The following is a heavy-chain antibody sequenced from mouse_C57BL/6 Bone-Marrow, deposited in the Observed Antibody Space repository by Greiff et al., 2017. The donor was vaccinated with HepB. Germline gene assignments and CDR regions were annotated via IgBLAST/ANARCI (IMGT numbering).Heavy chain of an antibody. J-gene: IGHJ3*01. CDR2: ISSGGSYT. Sequence: EVHLVEFGGDLVKPGGSLKLSCAASGFTFSSYGMSWVRQTPDKRLEWVATISSGGSYTYYPDSVKGRFTISRDNGKNTLYLQMSSLKSEDTAMYYCARHPLRPFAYWGQGTLVSVSA. D-gene: IGHD3-2*02. V-gene: IGHV5-6*01. CDR3: ARHPLRPFAY. CDR1: GFTFSSYG.